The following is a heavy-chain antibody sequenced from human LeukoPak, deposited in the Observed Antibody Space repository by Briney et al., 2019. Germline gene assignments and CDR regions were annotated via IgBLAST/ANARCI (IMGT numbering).Heavy chain of an antibody. CDR1: GFTLSGSA. CDR3: TRRSTDDSSGYYST. D-gene: IGHD3-22*01. Sequence: GGSLRLSCAASGFTLSGSAMHWVRQASGKGLEWVGRIRSKANTYATACAASVRGRFTISRDESKNTAYLQMNSLKTEDTAVYYCTRRSTDDSSGYYSTWGQGTLVTVSS. J-gene: IGHJ5*02. V-gene: IGHV3-73*01. CDR2: IRSKANTYAT.